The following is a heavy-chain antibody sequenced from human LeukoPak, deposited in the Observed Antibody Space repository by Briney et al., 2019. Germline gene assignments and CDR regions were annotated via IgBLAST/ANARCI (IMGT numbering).Heavy chain of an antibody. CDR1: VYTFTTYA. J-gene: IGHJ6*02. Sequence: ASVNVSCKTSVYTFTTYAIHWVRQAPGQRPEWVGWINGGNGNTQYSQKFQGRVTITRDTYASTAYMELSSLKSEDTAVYYCASPYPGIAAAGHSFYHGRDVWGQGTTVTVSS. CDR2: INGGNGNT. CDR3: ASPYPGIAAAGHSFYHGRDV. D-gene: IGHD6-13*01. V-gene: IGHV1-3*01.